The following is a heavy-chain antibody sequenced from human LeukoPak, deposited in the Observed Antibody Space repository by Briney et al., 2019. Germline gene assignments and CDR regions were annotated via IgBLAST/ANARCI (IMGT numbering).Heavy chain of an antibody. D-gene: IGHD3-16*01. Sequence: PSETLSLTCAVSGYSISSGYYWGWIRQPPGKGLEWIGSIYHSGSTYYNPSLKSRVTISVDTSKNQFSLKLSSVTAADTAVYYCAAGGPGDWFDPGGQGTLVIVSS. CDR1: GYSISSGYY. CDR2: IYHSGST. CDR3: AAGGPGDWFDP. V-gene: IGHV4-38-2*01. J-gene: IGHJ5*02.